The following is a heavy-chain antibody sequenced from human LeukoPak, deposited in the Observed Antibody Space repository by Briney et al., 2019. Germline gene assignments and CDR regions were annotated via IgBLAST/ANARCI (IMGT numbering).Heavy chain of an antibody. CDR1: GGSISSYY. D-gene: IGHD3-16*02. CDR2: IYYSGST. Sequence: PSETLSLTCTVSGGSISSYYRSWIRQPPGKGLEWIGYIYYSGSTNYNPSLKSRVTISVDTSKNQFSLKLSSVTAADTAVYYCARHIGSRRYFDYWGQGTLVTVSS. CDR3: ARHIGSRRYFDY. V-gene: IGHV4-59*08. J-gene: IGHJ4*02.